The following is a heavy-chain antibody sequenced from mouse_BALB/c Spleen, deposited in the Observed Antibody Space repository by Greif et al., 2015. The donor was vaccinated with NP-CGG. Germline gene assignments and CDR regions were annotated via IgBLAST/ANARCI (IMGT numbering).Heavy chain of an antibody. V-gene: IGHV2-9*02. CDR1: GFSLTSYG. J-gene: IGHJ4*01. CDR2: IWAGGST. Sequence: VQRVESGPGLVAPSQSLSITCTVSGFSLTSYGVHWVRQPPGKGLEWLGXIWAGGSTNYSSALMSRLSISKDNSKSQVFLKMNSLRTDDTAMYYCARDRRDYWGQGTSVTVSS. CDR3: ARDRRDY.